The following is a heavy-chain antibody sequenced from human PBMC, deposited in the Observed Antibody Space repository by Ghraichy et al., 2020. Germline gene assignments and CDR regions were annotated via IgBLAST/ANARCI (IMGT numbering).Heavy chain of an antibody. V-gene: IGHV4-59*01. J-gene: IGHJ5*02. D-gene: IGHD6-19*01. CDR2: IYYSGST. CDR1: GGSISSYY. CDR3: ARLHAVSGSCDWFDP. Sequence: SQTLSLTCTVSGGSISSYYWSWIRQPPGKGLEWIGYIYYSGSTNYNPSLKSRVTISVDTSKNQFSLKLSSVTAADTAIYYCARLHAVSGSCDWFDPWGQGTLVTVSS.